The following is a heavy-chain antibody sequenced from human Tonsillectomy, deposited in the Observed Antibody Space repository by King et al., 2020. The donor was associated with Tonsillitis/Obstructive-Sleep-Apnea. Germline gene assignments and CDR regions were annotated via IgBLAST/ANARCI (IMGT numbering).Heavy chain of an antibody. CDR3: ARDRNVEARYSSGWYAGDAFDI. Sequence: VQLVESGGGVVQPGRSLRLSCAASGFTFSSYAMHWVRQAPGKGLEWVAVISYDGSNKYYADSVKGRFTISRDNSKNTLYLQMNSLRAEDTAVYYCARDRNVEARYSSGWYAGDAFDISGQGTMVTVSS. V-gene: IGHV3-30*04. J-gene: IGHJ3*02. CDR1: GFTFSSYA. D-gene: IGHD6-19*01. CDR2: ISYDGSNK.